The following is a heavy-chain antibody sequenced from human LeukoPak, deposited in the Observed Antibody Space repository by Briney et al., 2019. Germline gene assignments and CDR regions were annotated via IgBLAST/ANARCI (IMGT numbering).Heavy chain of an antibody. CDR2: ISGSGGST. J-gene: IGHJ6*03. Sequence: GGSLRLSCAASGFTFSSYGMSWVRQAPGKGLEWVSLISGSGGSTYYADSVKGRFTISRDNSKNTLYLQMNSLRPEDTAVYYCAKTGSRGGTFRPSYYYYYMDVWGEGTTVTISS. D-gene: IGHD3-9*01. CDR1: GFTFSSYG. V-gene: IGHV3-23*01. CDR3: AKTGSRGGTFRPSYYYYYMDV.